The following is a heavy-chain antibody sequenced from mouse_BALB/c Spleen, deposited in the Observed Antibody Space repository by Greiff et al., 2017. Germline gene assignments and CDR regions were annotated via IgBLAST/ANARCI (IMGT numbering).Heavy chain of an antibody. CDR2: ISSGGSYT. J-gene: IGHJ3*01. D-gene: IGHD2-14*01. CDR1: GFTFSSYG. V-gene: IGHV5-6*02. CDR3: ARLGTPAWFAY. Sequence: EVMLVESGGDLVKPGGSLKLSCAASGFTFSSYGMSWVRQTPDKRLEWVATISSGGSYTYYPDSVKGRFTISRDNAKNTLYLQMSSLKSEDTAMYYCARLGTPAWFAYWGQGTLVTVSA.